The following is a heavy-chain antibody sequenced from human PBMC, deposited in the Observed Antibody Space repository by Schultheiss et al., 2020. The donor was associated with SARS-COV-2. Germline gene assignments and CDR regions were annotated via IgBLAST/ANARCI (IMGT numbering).Heavy chain of an antibody. D-gene: IGHD3-3*01. J-gene: IGHJ4*02. V-gene: IGHV3-21*01. CDR2: ISSSSSYI. Sequence: GGSLRLSCAASGFTFSSYSMNWVRQAPGKGLEWVSSISSSSSYIYYADSVKGRFTISRDNAKNSLYLQMNSLRAEDTAVYYCARDKHRFTIFGVLSHFDYWGQGTLVTVSS. CDR1: GFTFSSYS. CDR3: ARDKHRFTIFGVLSHFDY.